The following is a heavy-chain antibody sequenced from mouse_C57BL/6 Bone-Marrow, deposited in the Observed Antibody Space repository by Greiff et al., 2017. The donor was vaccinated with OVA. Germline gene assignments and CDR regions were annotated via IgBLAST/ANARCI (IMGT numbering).Heavy chain of an antibody. J-gene: IGHJ3*01. CDR2: IDPSDSYT. V-gene: IGHV1-59*01. CDR3: ATRHDYDGWFAY. D-gene: IGHD2-4*01. CDR1: GYTFTSYW. Sequence: VQLQQPGAELVRPGTSVKLSCKASGYTFTSYWMHWVKQRPGQGLEWIGVIDPSDSYTNYNQKFKGKATLTVDTSSSTAYMQLSSLTSEDSAVYYCATRHDYDGWFAYWGQGTLVTVSA.